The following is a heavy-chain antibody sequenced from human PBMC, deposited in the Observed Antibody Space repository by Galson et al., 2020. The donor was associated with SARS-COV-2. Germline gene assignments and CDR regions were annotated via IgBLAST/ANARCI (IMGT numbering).Heavy chain of an antibody. J-gene: IGHJ5*02. Sequence: SETLSLTCAVSGDSISSNYWWNWVRQPPGKGLEWIGKIYHRGNSIHNPSLESRITISIDKSRNQFSLKLNSVTAADTAVYYCARSDTWQRFLRIDLWGQGTLVTVSS. CDR2: IYHRGNS. CDR3: ARSDTWQRFLRIDL. V-gene: IGHV4-4*02. CDR1: GDSISSNYW.